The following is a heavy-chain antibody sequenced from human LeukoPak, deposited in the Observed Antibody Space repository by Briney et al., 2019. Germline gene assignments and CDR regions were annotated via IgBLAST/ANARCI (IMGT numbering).Heavy chain of an antibody. J-gene: IGHJ4*02. V-gene: IGHV3-48*03. CDR2: ISSGSFTM. CDR3: ARGVHSTSFAAFYYFDY. D-gene: IGHD2-2*01. CDR1: GFTFSSYE. Sequence: GGSLRLSCAASGFTFSSYELHWVRQAPGKGLEWVSYISSGSFTMYYADFVKGRFTISRDNAENSLYLQMNSLRAEDTAVYYCARGVHSTSFAAFYYFDYWGQGTLVTVSS.